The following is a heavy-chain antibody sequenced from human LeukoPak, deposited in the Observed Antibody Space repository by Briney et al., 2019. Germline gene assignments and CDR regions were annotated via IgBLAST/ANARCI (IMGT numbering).Heavy chain of an antibody. J-gene: IGHJ6*03. Sequence: SETLSLTCAVHGGSFSDYSWSWIRQPPGKGLEWIGDISHSGGTNYNPSLKSRDTMSVDTSNNQFSLKLKSVTAADTAVYYCARDGIAVFGVITGNYYYMDVWGNGTTVTVSS. CDR1: GGSFSDYS. D-gene: IGHD3-3*01. CDR2: ISHSGGT. V-gene: IGHV4-34*01. CDR3: ARDGIAVFGVITGNYYYMDV.